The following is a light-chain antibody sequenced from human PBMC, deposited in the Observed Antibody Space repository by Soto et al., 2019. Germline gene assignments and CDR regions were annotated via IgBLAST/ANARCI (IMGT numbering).Light chain of an antibody. CDR2: GVT. J-gene: IGLJ1*01. V-gene: IGLV2-14*01. CDR3: SSFTTSYFYV. CDR1: GSDIGAYNY. Sequence: QSVLTQPASVSGSPGQSITISCTVSGSDIGAYNYVSWYQQHPGKAPKLLIHGVTRRPSGVSSRFSASKSAYTASLTISGLQAEDEANYYFSSFTTSYFYVFGPGTKVTVL.